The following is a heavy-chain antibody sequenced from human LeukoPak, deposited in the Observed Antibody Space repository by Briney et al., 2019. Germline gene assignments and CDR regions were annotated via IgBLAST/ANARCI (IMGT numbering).Heavy chain of an antibody. CDR2: VTASGGNT. V-gene: IGHV3-23*01. Sequence: GGSLRLSCVTPGFTFSNYPMALVRQAPGKGLEWVSTVTASGGNTYHADSVKGRFTISRDNSKNTLYLQMTSLRAEDTAVYYCAQGLVSCDYWGQGILVTVSS. CDR1: GFTFSNYP. D-gene: IGHD2-8*02. J-gene: IGHJ4*02. CDR3: AQGLVSCDY.